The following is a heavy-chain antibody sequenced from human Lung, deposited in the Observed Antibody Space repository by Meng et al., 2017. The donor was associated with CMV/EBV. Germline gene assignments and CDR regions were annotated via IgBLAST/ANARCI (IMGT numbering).Heavy chain of an antibody. D-gene: IGHD4-11*01. CDR3: ARDRQNSNYGSTDE. V-gene: IGHV3-21*06. Sequence: GESLKISCLGSGFDFSTYSMNWFRQAPGKGPEWVSSISSSSSYIYYADSVKGRFTVSRNNANDSLYLQMNSLRAEDTGVYYCARDRQNSNYGSTDEWGQGXLVTVSS. CDR2: ISSSSSYI. J-gene: IGHJ4*02. CDR1: GFDFSTYS.